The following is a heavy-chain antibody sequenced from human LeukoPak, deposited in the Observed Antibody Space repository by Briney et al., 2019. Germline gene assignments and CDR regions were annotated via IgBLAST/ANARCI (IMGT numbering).Heavy chain of an antibody. CDR1: GFTFSDYY. CDR2: ISSSGSTI. CDR3: AKGDHSRYYYGSGSYRY. Sequence: GGSLRLSCAASGFTFSDYYMSWIRQAPGKGLEWVSYISSSGSTIYYADSVKGRFTISRDNSKNTLYLQMNSLRAEDTAVYYCAKGDHSRYYYGSGSYRYWGQGTLVTVSS. D-gene: IGHD3-10*01. J-gene: IGHJ4*02. V-gene: IGHV3-11*01.